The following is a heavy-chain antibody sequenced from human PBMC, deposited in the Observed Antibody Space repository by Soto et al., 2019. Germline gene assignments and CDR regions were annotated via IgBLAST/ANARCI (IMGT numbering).Heavy chain of an antibody. CDR3: ARAGGLNWFDP. CDR2: IYYSGST. CDR1: GGSISSYY. V-gene: IGHV4-59*01. Sequence: SETLSLTCTVSGGSISSYYWSWIRQPPGKGLEWIGYIYYSGSTNYNPSLKSRVTISVDTSKNQFSLKLSSVTAADTAVYYCARAGGLNWFDPWGQGTLVTVSS. J-gene: IGHJ5*02. D-gene: IGHD2-15*01.